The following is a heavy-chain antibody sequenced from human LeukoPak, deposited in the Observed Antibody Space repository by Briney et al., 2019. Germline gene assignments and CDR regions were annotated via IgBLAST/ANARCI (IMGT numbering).Heavy chain of an antibody. Sequence: SGTLSLTCAVSGGSISISNWWSWVRHPPRKGLEWVGEIYHSGSTNYNPSLKSRVTISVDKSKNSFSPKLSSVTAADTAVYYCASRLYDSARNFDYWGQGTLVTVSS. CDR2: IYHSGST. CDR1: GGSISISNW. D-gene: IGHD3-22*01. CDR3: ASRLYDSARNFDY. J-gene: IGHJ4*02. V-gene: IGHV4-4*02.